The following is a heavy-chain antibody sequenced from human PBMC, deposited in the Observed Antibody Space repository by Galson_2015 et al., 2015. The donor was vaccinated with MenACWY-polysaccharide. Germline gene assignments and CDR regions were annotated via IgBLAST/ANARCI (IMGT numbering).Heavy chain of an antibody. J-gene: IGHJ4*02. D-gene: IGHD1-1*01. CDR3: ANPGLSTERTSDVDF. V-gene: IGHV3-23*01. CDR1: GFTFSSYT. CDR2: VSGSGAST. Sequence: SLRLSCAASGFTFSSYTMSWVRQAPGKGLEWVSGVSGSGASTYYADSVKGRFTISRDNSKNTLYLQMNSLRAADTAVYYCANPGLSTERTSDVDFWGQGTLVTVSS.